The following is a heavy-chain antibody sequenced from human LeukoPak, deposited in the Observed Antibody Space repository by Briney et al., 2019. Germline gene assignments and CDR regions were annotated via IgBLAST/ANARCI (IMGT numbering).Heavy chain of an antibody. J-gene: IGHJ4*02. CDR2: INPNSGGT. V-gene: IGHV1-2*02. Sequence: GASVKVSCKASGYTFTGYYMHWVRQAPGQGLEWMGWINPNSGGTNYAQKFQGRVTMTRDTSISTAYMELSRLRSDDTAVYYCATSFLTFGGVIVDYWGREPWSPSPQ. CDR1: GYTFTGYY. D-gene: IGHD3-16*02. CDR3: ATSFLTFGGVIVDY.